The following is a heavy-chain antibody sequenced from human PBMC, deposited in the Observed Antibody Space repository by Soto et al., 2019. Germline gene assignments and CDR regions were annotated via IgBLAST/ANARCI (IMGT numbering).Heavy chain of an antibody. D-gene: IGHD6-13*01. J-gene: IGHJ4*02. Sequence: SETLSLTCSLSGGSMSSYFWSWLRQPPGRGLEWIGYISDSGSTNYKTSLKSRVIISVDTSKTQFSLKVTSVTAADTAMYYCARGGSCSWYGFYSFDNWGQGTLVTVSS. CDR2: ISDSGST. V-gene: IGHV4-59*12. CDR1: GGSMSSYF. CDR3: ARGGSCSWYGFYSFDN.